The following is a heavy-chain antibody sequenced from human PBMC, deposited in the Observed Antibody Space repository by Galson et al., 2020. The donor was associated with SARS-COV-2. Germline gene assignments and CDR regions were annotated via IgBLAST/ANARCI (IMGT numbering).Heavy chain of an antibody. CDR1: GGSISSGGYY. CDR2: IYYSGST. Sequence: PSETLSLTCTVSGGSISSGGYYWSWIHQHPEKGLEWIGYIYYSGSTYYNPSLKSRVTISVDTSKNQFSLKLSSVTAADTAVYYCARDAPGDGSHWGQGTLVTVSS. D-gene: IGHD1-26*01. J-gene: IGHJ4*02. V-gene: IGHV4-31*03. CDR3: ARDAPGDGSH.